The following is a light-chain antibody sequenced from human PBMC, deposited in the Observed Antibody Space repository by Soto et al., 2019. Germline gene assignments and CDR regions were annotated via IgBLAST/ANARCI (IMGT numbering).Light chain of an antibody. J-gene: IGLJ3*02. CDR1: SGAVASGHY. Sequence: QTVVTQEPSLTVSPGGTVTLTCGSSSGAVASGHYPYWFQQQPGRAPRTLIYDATNKHSWTPARFSGSLLGGKAALTLSGAQPEDEAEYYCLLSYSGAWVFGGGTQLTVL. V-gene: IGLV7-46*01. CDR2: DAT. CDR3: LLSYSGAWV.